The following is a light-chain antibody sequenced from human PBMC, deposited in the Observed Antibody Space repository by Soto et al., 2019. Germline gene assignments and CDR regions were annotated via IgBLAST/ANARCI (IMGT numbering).Light chain of an antibody. CDR1: QSLVYSDVNTF. CDR3: MQGTHRPPT. J-gene: IGKJ2*01. V-gene: IGKV2-30*01. CDR2: KVS. Sequence: DVVMTPSPLSLAVTLGQPASISCWSSQSLVYSDVNTFLHWFQQRPGQSPRRLIYKVSNRDSGVPDIFSGSGSGTDFPLNISRVEAEEVGVYYCMQGTHRPPTLGQGTKLEIK.